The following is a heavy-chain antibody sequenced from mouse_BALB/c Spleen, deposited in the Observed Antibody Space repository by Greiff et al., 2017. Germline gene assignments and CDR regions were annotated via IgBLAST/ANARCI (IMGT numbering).Heavy chain of an antibody. J-gene: IGHJ4*01. CDR2: INPSNGRT. CDR1: GYTFTSYW. V-gene: IGHV1S81*02. D-gene: IGHD2-14*01. Sequence: QVQLQQPGAELVKPGASVKLSCKASGYTFTSYWMHWVKQRPGQGLEWIGEINPSNGRTNYNEKFKSKATLTVDKSSSTAYMQLSSLTSEDSAVYYCARRRVYRYDGDGAMDYWGQGTSVTVSS. CDR3: ARRRVYRYDGDGAMDY.